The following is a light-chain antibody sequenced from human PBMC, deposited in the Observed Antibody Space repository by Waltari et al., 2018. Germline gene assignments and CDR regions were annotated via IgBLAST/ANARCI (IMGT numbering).Light chain of an antibody. CDR1: KLGEKY. J-gene: IGLJ3*02. CDR3: QAWGSSTEVV. Sequence: SYELTQPPSVSVSPGQTASITCSGHKLGEKYPSWYQHKAGQSPVLVIYQDDRRPSGVPERFSGSNSGNTATLTISGTQAMDEADFYCQAWGSSTEVVFGGGTKLTVL. CDR2: QDD. V-gene: IGLV3-1*01.